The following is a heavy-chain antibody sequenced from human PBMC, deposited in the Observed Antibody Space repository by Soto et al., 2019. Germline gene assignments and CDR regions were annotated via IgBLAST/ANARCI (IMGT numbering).Heavy chain of an antibody. D-gene: IGHD3-22*01. CDR1: GYTFTTYG. J-gene: IGHJ4*02. Sequence: AFVKVSCKASGYTFTTYGFSWVRQAPGQGLECVGWISAYNGNTHYSQKFQGRVTMTTDTSTSTAYMELRSLTSGDTAVYYCASEPIYYNDGSGYYPLGHWGQGTLVTVSS. CDR2: ISAYNGNT. CDR3: ASEPIYYNDGSGYYPLGH. V-gene: IGHV1-18*04.